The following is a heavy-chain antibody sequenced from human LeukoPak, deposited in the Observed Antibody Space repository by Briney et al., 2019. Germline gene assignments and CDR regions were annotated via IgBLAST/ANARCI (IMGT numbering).Heavy chain of an antibody. D-gene: IGHD2-2*01. Sequence: GASVKVSCKASGYTFTDYYMHWVRQAPGQGLEWMGRIIPILGIANYAQKFQGRVTITADKSTSTAYMELSSLRSEDTAVYYCAAGIVVVPAAMGGLFDYWGQGTLVTVSS. CDR1: GYTFTDYY. CDR3: AAGIVVVPAAMGGLFDY. J-gene: IGHJ4*02. CDR2: IIPILGIA. V-gene: IGHV1-69*02.